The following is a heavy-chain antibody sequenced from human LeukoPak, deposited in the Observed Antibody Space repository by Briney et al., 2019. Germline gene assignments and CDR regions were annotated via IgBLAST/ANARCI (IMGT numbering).Heavy chain of an antibody. CDR2: MNPNSGNS. J-gene: IGHJ4*02. D-gene: IGHD5-12*01. CDR3: ARLRGYSGYDQGY. CDR1: GYTFTSYD. Sequence: ASVKVSCKASGYTFTSYDINWVRQATGQGLEWMGWMNPNSGNSGYAQKFQGRVTMTRNTSISTAYMELSSLRSEDTAVYYCARLRGYSGYDQGYWGQGTLVTVSS. V-gene: IGHV1-8*01.